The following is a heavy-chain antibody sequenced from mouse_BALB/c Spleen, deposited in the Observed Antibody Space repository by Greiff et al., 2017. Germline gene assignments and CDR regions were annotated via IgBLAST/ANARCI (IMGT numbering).Heavy chain of an antibody. D-gene: IGHD2-14*01. Sequence: QVQLQQSGAELAKPGASVKMSCKASGYTFTSYWMHWVKQRPGQGLEWIGYIYPSTGYTEYNQKFKDKATLTADKSSSTAYMQLSSLTSEDSAVYYGARRSGGVRYAMDDWGQGTSVTVSS. J-gene: IGHJ4*01. V-gene: IGHV1-7*01. CDR1: GYTFTSYW. CDR2: IYPSTGYT. CDR3: ARRSGGVRYAMDD.